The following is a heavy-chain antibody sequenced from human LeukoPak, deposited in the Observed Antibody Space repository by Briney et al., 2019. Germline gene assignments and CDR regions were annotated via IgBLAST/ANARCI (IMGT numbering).Heavy chain of an antibody. Sequence: SETLSLTYTVSGGSISSYYWSWIRQPPGKGLEWIGYIYYSGSTNYNPSLKSRVTISVDTSKNQFSLKLSSVTAADTAVYYCARASSGWNYYYYYYGMDVWGQGTTVTVSS. CDR3: ARASSGWNYYYYYYGMDV. D-gene: IGHD6-19*01. V-gene: IGHV4-59*01. CDR1: GGSISSYY. J-gene: IGHJ6*02. CDR2: IYYSGST.